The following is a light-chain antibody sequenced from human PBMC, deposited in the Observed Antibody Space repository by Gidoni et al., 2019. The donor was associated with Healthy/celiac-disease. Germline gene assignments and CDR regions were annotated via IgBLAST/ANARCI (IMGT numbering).Light chain of an antibody. CDR2: DAS. Sequence: EIVLTQSPATLSLSPGERATLSCRSSQSVSSYLAWYQQKPGQAPRLLIYDASNRAAGIPARFSGSGSATDFTLTISSLEPEEFAVYYCQQRSNWPLWTFGQXTKVEIK. V-gene: IGKV3-11*01. CDR3: QQRSNWPLWT. CDR1: QSVSSY. J-gene: IGKJ1*01.